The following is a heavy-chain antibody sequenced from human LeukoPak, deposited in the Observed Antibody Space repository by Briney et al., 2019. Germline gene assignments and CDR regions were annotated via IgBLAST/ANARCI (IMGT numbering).Heavy chain of an antibody. CDR3: ARRSGYYYNWFDP. D-gene: IGHD3-22*01. CDR1: GFTFSDYY. J-gene: IGHJ5*02. CDR2: ISSSGSTI. Sequence: KTGGPLRLSCAASGFTFSDYYMSWIRQAPGKGLEWVSYISSSGSTIYYADSVKGRFTISRDNAKNSPYLQMNSLRAEDTAVYYCARRSGYYYNWFDPWGQGTLVTVSS. V-gene: IGHV3-11*01.